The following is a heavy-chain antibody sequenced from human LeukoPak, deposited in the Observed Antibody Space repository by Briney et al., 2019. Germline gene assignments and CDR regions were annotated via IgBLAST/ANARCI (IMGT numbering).Heavy chain of an antibody. CDR2: FDPEDGET. V-gene: IGHV1-24*01. CDR3: ATDLPPYYYVRGTPFDI. D-gene: IGHD3-10*02. CDR1: GYTLTELS. J-gene: IGHJ3*02. Sequence: ASVKVSCKVSGYTLTELSMHWVRQAPGKGLEWMGGFDPEDGETNYAQKFRGRVTMTEDTSTDTAYMELSRLRSEDTAVYYCATDLPPYYYVRGTPFDIWGQGTLVTVSS.